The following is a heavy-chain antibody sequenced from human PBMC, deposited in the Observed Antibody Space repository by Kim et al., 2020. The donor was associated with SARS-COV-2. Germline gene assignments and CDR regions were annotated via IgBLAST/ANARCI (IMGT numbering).Heavy chain of an antibody. Sequence: GSTNYNPSLKRRVTISVDTSKNQFSLKLSSVTAADTAVYYCASSRAVAGTWGQGTLVTVSS. CDR3: ASSRAVAGT. J-gene: IGHJ5*02. V-gene: IGHV4-34*01. D-gene: IGHD6-19*01. CDR2: GST.